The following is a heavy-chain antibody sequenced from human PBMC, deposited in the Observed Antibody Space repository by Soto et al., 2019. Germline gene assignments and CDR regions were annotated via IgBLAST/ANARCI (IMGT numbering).Heavy chain of an antibody. D-gene: IGHD3-16*01. CDR2: INPATGGT. CDR3: ANLQGGLTFDP. CDR1: GYTFRDYY. J-gene: IGHJ5*02. V-gene: IGHV1-2*02. Sequence: ASVKVSCKASGYTFRDYYMHWVRQAPGQGLEWMGWINPATGGTKYAQKFQGRVAMTRDTSISTAYMELSRLTSDDTAVYYCANLQGGLTFDPWGQGTLVTVSS.